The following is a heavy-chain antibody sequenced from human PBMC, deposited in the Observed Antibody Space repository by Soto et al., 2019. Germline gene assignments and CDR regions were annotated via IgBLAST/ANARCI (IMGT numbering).Heavy chain of an antibody. CDR2: ISWNSGSI. V-gene: IGHV3-9*01. D-gene: IGHD3-10*01. CDR3: AKDIWTLWFGEFPYYGMDV. J-gene: IGHJ6*02. Sequence: GGSLRLSCAASGFTFDDYAMHWVRQAPGKGLEWVSGISWNSGSIGYADSVKGRFTISRDNAKNSLYLQMNSLRAEDTALYYCAKDIWTLWFGEFPYYGMDVWGQGTTVTVSS. CDR1: GFTFDDYA.